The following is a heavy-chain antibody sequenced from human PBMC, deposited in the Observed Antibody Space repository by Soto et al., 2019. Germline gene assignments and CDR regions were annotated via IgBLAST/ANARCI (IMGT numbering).Heavy chain of an antibody. D-gene: IGHD3-22*01. CDR1: GGSISSGDYY. CDR2: IYYSGST. J-gene: IGHJ4*02. V-gene: IGHV4-30-4*01. Sequence: SETLSLTCTVSGGSISSGDYYWSWIRQPPGKGQEWIGYIYYSGSTYYNPSLKSRVTISVDTSKNQFSLKLSSVTAADTAVYYCARVGVYYYDSSGYFDYWGQGTLVTVPS. CDR3: ARVGVYYYDSSGYFDY.